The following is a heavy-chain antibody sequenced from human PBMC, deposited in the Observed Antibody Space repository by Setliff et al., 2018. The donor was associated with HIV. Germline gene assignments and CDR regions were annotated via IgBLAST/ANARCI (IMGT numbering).Heavy chain of an antibody. J-gene: IGHJ3*01. D-gene: IGHD1-1*01. V-gene: IGHV3-21*01. Sequence: GGSLRLSCEVSGFSLINYGINWVRQAPGKGLEWVSFISGSSTYIYYADSLKGRFTISRDNAKNSLYLQMTSLRAEDTAVYYCASTNHAFDFWGQGTMVTVSS. CDR1: GFSLINYG. CDR2: ISGSSTYI. CDR3: ASTNHAFDF.